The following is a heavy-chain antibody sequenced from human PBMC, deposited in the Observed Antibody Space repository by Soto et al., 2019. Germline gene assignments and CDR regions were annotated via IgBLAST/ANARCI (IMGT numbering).Heavy chain of an antibody. J-gene: IGHJ5*02. Sequence: QVQLQESGPGLVKASETLSLTCTVSGGSVSSGDYYWSWIRQPPGKGLEWIGNIYYRGSTNYNPSLKSRTTISVDKSKNQLSLKVRSVTAADTAVYYCARIPVDTSMISWFDPWGQGTLVTVSS. D-gene: IGHD5-18*01. CDR1: GGSVSSGDYY. CDR3: ARIPVDTSMISWFDP. CDR2: IYYRGST. V-gene: IGHV4-61*08.